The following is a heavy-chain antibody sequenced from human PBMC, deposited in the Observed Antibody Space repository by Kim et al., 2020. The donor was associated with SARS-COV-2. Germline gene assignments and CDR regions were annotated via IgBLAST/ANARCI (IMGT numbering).Heavy chain of an antibody. D-gene: IGHD6-19*01. V-gene: IGHV3-30*01. CDR3: ARDRPLAGNSHVDY. J-gene: IGHJ4*02. Sequence: ADPVKGRVTISRDNSNNTLYLQVNSLTAEDTAVSYCARDRPLAGNSHVDYWGQGTLVTVSS.